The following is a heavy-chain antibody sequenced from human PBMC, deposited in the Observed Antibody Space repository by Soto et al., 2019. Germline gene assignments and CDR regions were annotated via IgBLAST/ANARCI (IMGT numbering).Heavy chain of an antibody. D-gene: IGHD3-22*01. CDR1: GLIVRNNY. CDR3: ARHLGQYNYDSSGYRYVGYFDL. Sequence: GGSLRISCAASGLIVRNNYMSWVRQAPGKGLEWVSILYSSGRTYYADSVKGRFTISRDNSTNTLYLHMNSLRADDTAVYYCARHLGQYNYDSSGYRYVGYFDLWGRGTLVTVSS. CDR2: LYSSGRT. J-gene: IGHJ2*01. V-gene: IGHV3-53*01.